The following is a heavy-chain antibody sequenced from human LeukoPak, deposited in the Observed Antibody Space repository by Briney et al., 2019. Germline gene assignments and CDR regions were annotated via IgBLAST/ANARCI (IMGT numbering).Heavy chain of an antibody. D-gene: IGHD2-21*02. CDR1: GYTLTELS. CDR2: FDPEDGET. Sequence: ASVKVSCKVSGYTLTELSMHWVRQAPGKGLERMGGFDPEDGETIYAQKFQGRVTMTRDTSTSTVYMELSSLRSEDTAVYYCARDHYHKIHSVMVTAPDYWGQGTLVIVSS. J-gene: IGHJ4*02. V-gene: IGHV1-24*01. CDR3: ARDHYHKIHSVMVTAPDY.